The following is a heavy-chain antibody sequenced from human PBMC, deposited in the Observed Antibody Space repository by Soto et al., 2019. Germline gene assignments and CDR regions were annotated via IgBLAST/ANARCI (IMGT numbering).Heavy chain of an antibody. CDR2: INPSGGST. CDR1: GYTFTSYY. Sequence: ASVKVSCKASGYTFTSYYIHWVRQAPGQGLEWMGIINPSGGSTSYAQKFQGRVTMTRDTSTSTVYMELSSLRSEDTAVYYCARVYCSGGSCYSVDYWGQGTLVTVSS. D-gene: IGHD2-15*01. CDR3: ARVYCSGGSCYSVDY. J-gene: IGHJ4*02. V-gene: IGHV1-46*03.